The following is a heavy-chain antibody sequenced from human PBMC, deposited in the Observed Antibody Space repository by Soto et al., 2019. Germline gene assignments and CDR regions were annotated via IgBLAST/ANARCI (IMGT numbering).Heavy chain of an antibody. J-gene: IGHJ5*02. CDR2: ISAYNGNT. D-gene: IGHD2-8*01. CDR3: ARVEYCTNGVCQQNWFDP. Sequence: ASLKVSCKASGYTFTSYGISWVRQAPGQGLEWMGWISAYNGNTNYAQNLQGRVTMTTDTSTSTAYMELRSLRSDDTAVYYCARVEYCTNGVCQQNWFDPWGQGTLVTVSS. CDR1: GYTFTSYG. V-gene: IGHV1-18*01.